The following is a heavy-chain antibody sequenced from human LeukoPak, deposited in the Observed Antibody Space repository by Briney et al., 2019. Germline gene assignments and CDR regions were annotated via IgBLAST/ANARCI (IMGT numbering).Heavy chain of an antibody. CDR2: ISAYNGNT. D-gene: IGHD3-3*01. Sequence: ASVKVSCKASGYTFSSYGISWVRQAPGQGLEWMGWISAYNGNTNYAQKLQGRVTMTTDTSTSTAYMELRSLRSDDTAVYYCARATVLRFLELLTPDYWGQGTLVTVSS. CDR3: ARATVLRFLELLTPDY. V-gene: IGHV1-18*01. CDR1: GYTFSSYG. J-gene: IGHJ4*02.